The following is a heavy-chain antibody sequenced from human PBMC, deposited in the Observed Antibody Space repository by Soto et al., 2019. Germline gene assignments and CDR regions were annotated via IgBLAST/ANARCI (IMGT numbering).Heavy chain of an antibody. J-gene: IGHJ5*02. CDR2: IYYSGST. D-gene: IGHD2-15*01. Sequence: QVQLQESGPGLVKPSQTLSLTCTVSGGSISSGDYYWSWIRQPPGKGLEWIGYIYYSGSTYYNPSLKSRVTMAVDPSKNPFSLKLSSLSAADTAVYDCARLVHLLQGRWFDPWGQGTLVTVSS. CDR1: GGSISSGDYY. V-gene: IGHV4-30-4*01. CDR3: ARLVHLLQGRWFDP.